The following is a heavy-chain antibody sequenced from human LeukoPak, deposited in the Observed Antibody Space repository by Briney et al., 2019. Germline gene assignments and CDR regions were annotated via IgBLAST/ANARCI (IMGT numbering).Heavy chain of an antibody. Sequence: PGGSLRLSCAASGFTFSSYAMSWVRQAPGKGLEWVSAISGSGGSTYYADSVKGRLTISRDNSKNTLYLQMNSLRAEDTAVYYCAKSGGPMVRGVIMSYWGQGTLVTVSS. CDR1: GFTFSSYA. D-gene: IGHD3-10*01. V-gene: IGHV3-23*01. J-gene: IGHJ4*02. CDR2: ISGSGGST. CDR3: AKSGGPMVRGVIMSY.